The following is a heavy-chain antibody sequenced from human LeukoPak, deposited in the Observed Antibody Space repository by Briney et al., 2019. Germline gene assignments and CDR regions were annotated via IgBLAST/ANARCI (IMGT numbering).Heavy chain of an antibody. D-gene: IGHD5-12*01. Sequence: GRSLRLSCAASGFTFSSYGMHWVRQAPGKGLEWLAVISYDGSNKYYADSVKGRFTISRDNSKNTLYLQMNSLRAEDTAVYYCAKDKYGYENLYYFDYWGQGTLVTVSS. CDR1: GFTFSSYG. V-gene: IGHV3-30*18. CDR3: AKDKYGYENLYYFDY. CDR2: ISYDGSNK. J-gene: IGHJ4*02.